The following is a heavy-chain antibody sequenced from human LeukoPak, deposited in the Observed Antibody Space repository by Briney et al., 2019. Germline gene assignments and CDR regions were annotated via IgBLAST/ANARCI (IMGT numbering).Heavy chain of an antibody. Sequence: RGSLRLSCAASGFPVSSNFMSWVRQAPGKGLEWVSIIYNDGSTYYADSVKGRFTISRDNSKNTLYLQMNSLRAEDTALYYCARETSGFDFWGQGTLVTVSS. J-gene: IGHJ4*02. CDR2: IYNDGST. CDR3: ARETSGFDF. CDR1: GFPVSSNF. V-gene: IGHV3-53*01. D-gene: IGHD1-26*01.